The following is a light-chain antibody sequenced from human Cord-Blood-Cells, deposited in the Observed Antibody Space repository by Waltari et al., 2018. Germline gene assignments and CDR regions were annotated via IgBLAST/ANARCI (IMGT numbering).Light chain of an antibody. J-gene: IGKJ1*01. CDR3: QQYNNWWT. V-gene: IGKV3-15*01. Sequence: EIVMTQSPATLSVSPGERATLSCRASQRVSSNLAWYQQKPGQAPRLLIYGASTRATGIPARFSGSGSWTEFTLTISSLQSEDFAVYYCQQYNNWWTFGQGTKVEIK. CDR2: GAS. CDR1: QRVSSN.